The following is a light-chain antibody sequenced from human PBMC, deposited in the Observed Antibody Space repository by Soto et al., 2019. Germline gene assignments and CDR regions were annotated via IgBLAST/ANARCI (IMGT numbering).Light chain of an antibody. V-gene: IGKV3-20*01. CDR1: QSVSSSY. Sequence: EIVLTQSPDTLSLSPGERATLSCRASQSVSSSYLAWYQQKPGQAPRLLIYVASSRATGIPDRFSGSESGTDFTLTISILEPEDFAVYYCQQYTSSQLTFGGGTKVEIK. CDR3: QQYTSSQLT. J-gene: IGKJ4*01. CDR2: VAS.